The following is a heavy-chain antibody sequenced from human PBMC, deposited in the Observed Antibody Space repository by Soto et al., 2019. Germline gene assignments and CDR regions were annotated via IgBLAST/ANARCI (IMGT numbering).Heavy chain of an antibody. J-gene: IGHJ6*03. V-gene: IGHV3-23*01. Sequence: EVQLLESGGGVVQPGESLRLSCAASGFTFSSYVMSWVRQAPGKGLEWVSGISGSGGITYYADSVKGRFTISRDNSKNTLDLQMNSLRAEDTAVYYCAKVPSPPKRSAYYYNYYRDIWGKGTAVTVSS. D-gene: IGHD3-3*01. CDR3: AKVPSPPKRSAYYYNYYRDI. CDR2: ISGSGGIT. CDR1: GFTFSSYV.